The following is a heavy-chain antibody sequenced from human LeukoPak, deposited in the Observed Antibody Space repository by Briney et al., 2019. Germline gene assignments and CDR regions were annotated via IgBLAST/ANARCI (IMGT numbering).Heavy chain of an antibody. CDR1: GHTFTSYF. V-gene: IGHV1-18*01. CDR3: ARASVSSTVVPADY. Sequence: ASVKVSCKASGHTFTSYFISWVRQAPEQGLEWMGWISVNNANANYAQKFQGRVTMTTDTSTSTAYMELRSLKSDDTALYYCARASVSSTVVPADYWGQGTLVTVSS. D-gene: IGHD2-2*01. J-gene: IGHJ4*02. CDR2: ISVNNANA.